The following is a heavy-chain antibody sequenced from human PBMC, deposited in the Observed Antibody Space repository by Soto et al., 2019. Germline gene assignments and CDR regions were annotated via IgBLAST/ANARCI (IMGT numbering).Heavy chain of an antibody. V-gene: IGHV1-18*01. Sequence: ASVKVSCKASGYTFTSYGISWVRQAPGQGLEWMGWISAYNGNTNYAQKLQGRVTMTTDTSTSTAYMELRSLRSDDTAVYYCARDRSIDARGYYYGMDVWGQGTTVTVSS. CDR2: ISAYNGNT. CDR3: ARDRSIDARGYYYGMDV. D-gene: IGHD6-6*01. J-gene: IGHJ6*02. CDR1: GYTFTSYG.